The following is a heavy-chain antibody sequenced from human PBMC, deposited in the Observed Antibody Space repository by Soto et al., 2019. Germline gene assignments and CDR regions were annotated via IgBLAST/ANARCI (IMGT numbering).Heavy chain of an antibody. Sequence: AGSLRLSCVASGFSFSSYTMNWVRQAPSKGLEWVSSVSGNGGNTYYADSVKGRISISRDDFKNTLYVQLNSLSAEDTAIYYCAKDRMGASGWFDPWGQGTPVTVSS. J-gene: IGHJ5*02. D-gene: IGHD1-26*01. CDR1: GFSFSSYT. CDR3: AKDRMGASGWFDP. V-gene: IGHV3-23*01. CDR2: VSGNGGNT.